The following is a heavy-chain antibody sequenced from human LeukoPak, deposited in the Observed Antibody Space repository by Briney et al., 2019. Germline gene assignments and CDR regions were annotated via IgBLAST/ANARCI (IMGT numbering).Heavy chain of an antibody. V-gene: IGHV3-21*01. CDR2: ISSSSSYI. J-gene: IGHJ4*02. D-gene: IGHD4-17*01. CDR3: ARVDGDYVSVDY. Sequence: PGGSLGLSCAASGFTFSSYSMNWVRQAPGKGLEWVSSISSSSSYIYYADSVKGRFTISRDNAKNSLYLQMNSLRAEDTAVYYCARVDGDYVSVDYWGQGTLVTVSS. CDR1: GFTFSSYS.